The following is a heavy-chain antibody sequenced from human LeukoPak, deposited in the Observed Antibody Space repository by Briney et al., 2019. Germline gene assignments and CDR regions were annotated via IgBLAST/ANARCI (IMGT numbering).Heavy chain of an antibody. CDR2: IFPSESDT. Sequence: GEFLKISCKISRDSFTSSWNGWGRPMPGKGLEWMGIIFPSESDTRYRTFCEGQVTISADKNNNTAYLQWSSLKASDTAMYYCARQTERAVDYWGQGHLVTVSS. CDR1: RDSFTSSW. V-gene: IGHV5-51*01. CDR3: ARQTERAVDY. J-gene: IGHJ4*02. D-gene: IGHD2-21*02.